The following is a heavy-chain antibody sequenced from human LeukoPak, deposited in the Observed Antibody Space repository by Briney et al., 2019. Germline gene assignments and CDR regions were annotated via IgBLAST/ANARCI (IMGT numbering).Heavy chain of an antibody. J-gene: IGHJ4*02. CDR2: IYHSGST. D-gene: IGHD3-9*01. CDR1: GYSISSGYY. Sequence: SETLSLTCAVSGYSISSGYYWGWIRQPPGKGLEWIGRIYHSGSTYYNPSLKSRVTISVDTSKNQFSLKLSSVTAADTAVYYCARDLVQGYDILTGPYDYWGQGTLVTVSS. CDR3: ARDLVQGYDILTGPYDY. V-gene: IGHV4-38-2*02.